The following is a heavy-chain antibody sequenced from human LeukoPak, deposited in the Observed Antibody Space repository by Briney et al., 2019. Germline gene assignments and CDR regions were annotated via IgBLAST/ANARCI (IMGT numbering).Heavy chain of an antibody. CDR3: ARAWGSIAARPGFDP. J-gene: IGHJ5*02. CDR2: INHSGST. V-gene: IGHV4-34*01. CDR1: GGSFSGYY. D-gene: IGHD6-6*01. Sequence: SETLSLTCAVYGGSFSGYYWSWIRQPPGKGLEWIGEINHSGSTNYNPSLKSRVTISVDTSKNQFSLKLSSVTAADTAVYYCARAWGSIAARPGFDPWGQGTLVTVSS.